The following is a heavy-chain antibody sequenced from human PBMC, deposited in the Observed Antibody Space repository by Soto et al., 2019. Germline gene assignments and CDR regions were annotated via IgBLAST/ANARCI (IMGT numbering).Heavy chain of an antibody. J-gene: IGHJ4*02. Sequence: SETLSLTCTVSGGSISSYYWSWSRQPPGKGLEWIGYSYYSGSTNYNPSLKSRVTISVDTSKNQFSLKLSSVTAADTAVYYCARLQYNFDYWGQGTLVTVSS. CDR2: SYYSGST. CDR3: ARLQYNFDY. V-gene: IGHV4-59*08. CDR1: GGSISSYY. D-gene: IGHD1-1*01.